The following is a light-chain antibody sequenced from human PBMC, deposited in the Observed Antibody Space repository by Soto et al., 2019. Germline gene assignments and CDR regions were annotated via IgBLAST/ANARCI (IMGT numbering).Light chain of an antibody. Sequence: QSALTQPPSVSGSPGQSVAISCTGTSSDVGSSNGVSWYQQPPGTAPKLMIYDVSNRPSGVPDRFSGSKSGNTASLTISGPQAEDEADYYCRSYTTSSTYVFGTGTKVTV. CDR2: DVS. CDR3: RSYTTSSTYV. CDR1: SSDVGSSNG. J-gene: IGLJ1*01. V-gene: IGLV2-18*02.